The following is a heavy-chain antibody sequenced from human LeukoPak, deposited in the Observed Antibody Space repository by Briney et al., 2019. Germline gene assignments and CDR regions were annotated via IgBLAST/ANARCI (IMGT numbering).Heavy chain of an antibody. CDR3: ARDGREATGGKNWYFDL. CDR1: GVSISSYY. V-gene: IGHV4-59*01. CDR2: IYYSGSS. J-gene: IGHJ2*01. D-gene: IGHD1-26*01. Sequence: SETLSLTCTVSGVSISSYYWSWIRQPPGKGLEWIGYIYYSGSSNYNPSLKSRVTMSVDTSKNQFSLILNSVTAADAAVYYCARDGREATGGKNWYFDLWGRGTLVTVSS.